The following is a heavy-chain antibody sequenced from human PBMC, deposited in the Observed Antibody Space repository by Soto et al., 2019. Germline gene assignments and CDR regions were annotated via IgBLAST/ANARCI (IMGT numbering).Heavy chain of an antibody. CDR1: GITFNNAW. CDR2: IKSKTDGGTT. Sequence: KAGGSLRLSCAASGITFNNAWMNWVRQAPGKGLEWVGRIKSKTDGGTTDYAAPVKGRFTISRDDSKNTQYLEMNSLKSEDTAVYYCTTGTPVDYWGQGTRVTVSS. CDR3: TTGTPVDY. V-gene: IGHV3-15*01. J-gene: IGHJ4*02.